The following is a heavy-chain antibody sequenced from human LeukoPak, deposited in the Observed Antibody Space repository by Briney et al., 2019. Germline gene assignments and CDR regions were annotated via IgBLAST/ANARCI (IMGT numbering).Heavy chain of an antibody. J-gene: IGHJ4*02. CDR1: EFTFSNAW. CDR2: ISSSGSTI. V-gene: IGHV3-11*04. D-gene: IGHD1-26*01. Sequence: GGSLRLSCAASEFTFSNAWMSWVRQAPGKGLEWVSYISSSGSTIYYADSVKGRFTTSRDNAKNSLYLQMNSLRAEDTAVYYCARAGGSNALDYWGQGTLVTVSS. CDR3: ARAGGSNALDY.